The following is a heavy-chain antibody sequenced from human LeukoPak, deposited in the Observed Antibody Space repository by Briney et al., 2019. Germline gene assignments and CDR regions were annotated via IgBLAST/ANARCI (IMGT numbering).Heavy chain of an antibody. V-gene: IGHV1-69*04. CDR2: IVPILGIV. D-gene: IGHD1-26*01. J-gene: IGHJ3*02. Sequence: SVKVSCKASGGTFSSYAISWVRQAPGQGLEWMGRIVPILGIVNYAQKFQGRVTITADKSTSTAYMELSSLRSEDTAVYYCARAAELTDAFDIWGQGTMVTVSS. CDR3: ARAAELTDAFDI. CDR1: GGTFSSYA.